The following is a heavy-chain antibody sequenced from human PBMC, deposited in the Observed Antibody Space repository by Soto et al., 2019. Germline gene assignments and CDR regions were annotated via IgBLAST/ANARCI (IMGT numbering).Heavy chain of an antibody. D-gene: IGHD4-17*01. J-gene: IGHJ4*02. CDR3: AEDLRPDGVWDFDS. CDR2: IIQDGTT. CDR1: GFTFSSYS. V-gene: IGHV3-23*01. Sequence: GGSLRLSCAASGFTFSSYSMAWVRQAPGRGPEWVSGIIQDGTTYYADSVKGRFTISRDNSRNSVYLQMITLRGEDTAVYYCAEDLRPDGVWDFDSWGQGTLVTVSS.